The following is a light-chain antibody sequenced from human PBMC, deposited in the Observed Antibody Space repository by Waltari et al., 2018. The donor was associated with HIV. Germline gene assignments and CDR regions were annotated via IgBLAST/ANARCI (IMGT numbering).Light chain of an antibody. CDR3: LQYTFWHPYT. CDR2: AAS. J-gene: IGKJ2*01. V-gene: IGKV3-15*01. CDR1: KSISSH. Sequence: EIVMTQFPGTLSVSPGERATLSCRASKSISSHLAWYQQKPGQAPRLLIYAASNRATGIPARFSGSGSGTDFTLTISSLQPEDFAVYYCLQYTFWHPYTFGQGTKLE.